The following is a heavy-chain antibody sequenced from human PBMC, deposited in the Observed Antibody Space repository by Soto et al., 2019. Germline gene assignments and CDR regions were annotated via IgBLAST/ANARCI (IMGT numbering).Heavy chain of an antibody. CDR2: IYYSGST. D-gene: IGHD6-6*01. J-gene: IGHJ5*02. CDR3: ARERPDGARLDP. Sequence: PSETLSLTCSVSGGPISSGDYYWSWIRQPPGKCLEWIGYIYYSGSTYYNPSLKSRVTISVDTSKNQFSLKLSSVTAADTAVYYCARERPDGARLDPWGQGTLVTVSS. CDR1: GGPISSGDYY. V-gene: IGHV4-30-4*01.